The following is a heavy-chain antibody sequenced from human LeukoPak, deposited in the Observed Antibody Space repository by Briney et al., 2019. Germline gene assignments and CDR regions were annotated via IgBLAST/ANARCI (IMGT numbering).Heavy chain of an antibody. V-gene: IGHV4-39*01. D-gene: IGHD5-12*01. CDR2: IYYSGTT. CDR1: GGSITSSTYY. CDR3: VRQNLLVATSNPTFDF. Sequence: SETLSLTCTVSGGSITSSTYYWGWIRQPPGKGLEWIGSIYYSGTTYYNPSLKSRVTISVDTSKTQLSLKVSSVTAADTAVYYCVRQNLLVATSNPTFDFWGQGTLVTVSS. J-gene: IGHJ4*02.